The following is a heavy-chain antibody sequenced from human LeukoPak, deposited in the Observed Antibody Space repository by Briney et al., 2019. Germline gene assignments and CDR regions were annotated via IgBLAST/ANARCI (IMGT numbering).Heavy chain of an antibody. CDR1: GYTFTSYY. J-gene: IGHJ6*03. Sequence: ASVKVSCKASGYTFTSYYMHWVRQAPGQGLEWMGIINPSGSSTSYAQKFQGRVTMTRDMSTSTVYMELSRLRSDDTAVYYCARDRGYSGYEINYYYMDVWGKGTTVTVSS. CDR2: INPSGSST. D-gene: IGHD5-12*01. CDR3: ARDRGYSGYEINYYYMDV. V-gene: IGHV1-46*01.